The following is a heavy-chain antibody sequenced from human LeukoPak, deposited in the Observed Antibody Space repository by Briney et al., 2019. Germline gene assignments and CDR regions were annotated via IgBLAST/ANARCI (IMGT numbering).Heavy chain of an antibody. D-gene: IGHD3-9*01. CDR1: GFTFTYFG. Sequence: GGSLRLSCAASGFTFTYFGMHWVRQAPGKGLEWVAFIRFDGGDKYYAGSVKGRFTISRDNSNNILYLQMNNLRAEDTAVYYCAKQGRDWLRDYYYYMDVWGKGTTVTISS. V-gene: IGHV3-30*02. CDR3: AKQGRDWLRDYYYYMDV. J-gene: IGHJ6*03. CDR2: IRFDGGDK.